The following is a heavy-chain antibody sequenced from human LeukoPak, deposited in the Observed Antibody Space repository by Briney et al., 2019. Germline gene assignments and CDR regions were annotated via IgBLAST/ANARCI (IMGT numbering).Heavy chain of an antibody. J-gene: IGHJ4*02. CDR2: INHSGST. Sequence: PGGSLRLSCAASGFTFSSYAMSWIRQPPGKGLEWIGEINHSGSTNYNPSLKSRVTISVDTSKNQFSLKLSSVTAADTAGYYCARLGDNGQNFDYGGKEPLVTVS. V-gene: IGHV4-34*01. D-gene: IGHD1-26*01. CDR3: ARLGDNGQNFDY. CDR1: GFTFSSYA.